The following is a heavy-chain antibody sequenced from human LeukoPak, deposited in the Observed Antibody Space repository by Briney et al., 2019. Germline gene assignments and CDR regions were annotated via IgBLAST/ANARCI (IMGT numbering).Heavy chain of an antibody. CDR2: IKSKTDGGTT. D-gene: IGHD6-6*01. Sequence: GGSLRLSCAASGFTFSNAWMSWVRQAPGKGLEWVGRIKSKTDGGTTDYAAHVKGRFTISRDDTKNTLYLQMNSLKTEDTAVYYCTTTLGISIAARPEGLYDYWGQGTLVTVSS. V-gene: IGHV3-15*01. CDR3: TTTLGISIAARPEGLYDY. J-gene: IGHJ4*02. CDR1: GFTFSNAW.